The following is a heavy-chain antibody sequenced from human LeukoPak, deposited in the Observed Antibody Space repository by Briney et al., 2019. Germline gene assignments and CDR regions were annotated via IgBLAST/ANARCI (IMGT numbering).Heavy chain of an antibody. CDR3: AKVKEMYSSGSYYFDY. V-gene: IGHV3-30*18. CDR1: VFTFSSYG. J-gene: IGHJ4*02. CDR2: ISYDGFNP. D-gene: IGHD6-19*01. Sequence: GRSLRLSYASSVFTFSSYGMHWVRQAPGKGLEWVAVISYDGFNPYYADSVKGRFNISRDNYKNTLWLQMNSVGGEDTAVYYCAKVKEMYSSGSYYFDYWGQGSMVTVSS.